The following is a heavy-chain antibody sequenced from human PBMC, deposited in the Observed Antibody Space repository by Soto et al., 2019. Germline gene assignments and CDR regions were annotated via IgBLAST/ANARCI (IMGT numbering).Heavy chain of an antibody. V-gene: IGHV3-73*01. Sequence: GGSLGLSCAASGFPFSGSAVHWVRQASGKGLEWVGRIRSKANSYATAYAASVKGRFTISRDDSKNTAYLQMNSLKTEDTAVYYCTRHDSNYDFWSGSPPRYGMDVWGQGTTVTVSS. CDR1: GFPFSGSA. CDR3: TRHDSNYDFWSGSPPRYGMDV. D-gene: IGHD3-3*01. J-gene: IGHJ6*02. CDR2: IRSKANSYAT.